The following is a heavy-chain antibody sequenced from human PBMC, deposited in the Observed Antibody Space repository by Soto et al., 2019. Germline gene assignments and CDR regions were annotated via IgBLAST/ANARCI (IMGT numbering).Heavy chain of an antibody. J-gene: IGHJ3*02. V-gene: IGHV3-48*03. CDR3: ARNSLWPAFDI. CDR2: ISSSGSTI. D-gene: IGHD2-21*01. Sequence: GGSLRLSCAASGFTFSSYEMNWVRQAPGRGLEWVSYISSSGSTIYYADSVKGRFTISGDNAKNSLYLQMNSLRAEDTAVYYCARNSLWPAFDIWGQGTMVTVSS. CDR1: GFTFSSYE.